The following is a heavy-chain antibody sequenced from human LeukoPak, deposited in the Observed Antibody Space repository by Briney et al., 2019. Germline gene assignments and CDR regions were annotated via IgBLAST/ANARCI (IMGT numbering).Heavy chain of an antibody. J-gene: IGHJ6*02. V-gene: IGHV4-59*01. Sequence: SETLSLTCTVSGGSISSYYWSWIRQPPGKGLEWIGYIYYSGSTNYNPSLKSRVTISVDTSKNQFSLKLSSVTAADTAVYYCARTKDHYGSRPIYGMDAWGQGTTVTVSS. D-gene: IGHD3-10*01. CDR1: GGSISSYY. CDR3: ARTKDHYGSRPIYGMDA. CDR2: IYYSGST.